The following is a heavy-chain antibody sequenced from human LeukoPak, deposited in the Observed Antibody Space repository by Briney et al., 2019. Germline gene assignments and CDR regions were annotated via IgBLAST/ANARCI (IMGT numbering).Heavy chain of an antibody. J-gene: IGHJ6*02. CDR2: IYYSGST. Sequence: SETLSLTCTVSGGSISSYYWSWIRQPPGKGLEWIGYIYYSGSTNYNPSLKSRVTISVDTSKNQFSLKLSSVTAADTAVYYCARHRIISYYYGMDVWGQGTTVTVSS. V-gene: IGHV4-59*08. D-gene: IGHD3-3*02. CDR1: GGSISSYY. CDR3: ARHRIISYYYGMDV.